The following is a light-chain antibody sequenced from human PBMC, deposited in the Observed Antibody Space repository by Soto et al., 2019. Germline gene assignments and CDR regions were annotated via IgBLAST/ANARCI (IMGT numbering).Light chain of an antibody. CDR2: AAS. Sequence: DIQMTQSPSSLSASVGDRVTITCQASLDINKFLNWYQQKPGKAPKLLICAASNLETGVPSRFSGSGSGTAFSFTISSLQPEDIATYYCQQYTNFPLTFGGGTRVEIK. J-gene: IGKJ4*01. CDR1: LDINKF. CDR3: QQYTNFPLT. V-gene: IGKV1-33*01.